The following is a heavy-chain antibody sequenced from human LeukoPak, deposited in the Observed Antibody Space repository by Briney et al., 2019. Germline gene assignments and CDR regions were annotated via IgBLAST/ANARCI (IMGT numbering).Heavy chain of an antibody. J-gene: IGHJ4*02. V-gene: IGHV3-48*04. CDR1: GFTFSSYS. CDR2: ISSSSSTI. Sequence: PGGSLRLSCAASGFTFSSYSMNWVRQAPGKGLEWVSYISSSSSTIYYADSVKGRFTISRDNAKNSLYLQMNSLRAEDTAVYYCARGVYCSSTSCPLDWGQGTLVTVSS. D-gene: IGHD2-2*01. CDR3: ARGVYCSSTSCPLD.